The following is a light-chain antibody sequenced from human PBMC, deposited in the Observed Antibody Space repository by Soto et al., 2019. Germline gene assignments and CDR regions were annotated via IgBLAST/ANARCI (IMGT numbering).Light chain of an antibody. CDR3: SSYACSTTRHL. CDR1: NSDVGSYNF. Sequence: QSVRNQPPSASGAPGQSVTISCTGANSDVGSYNFVSWYQQHPGKAPKLLIYEVTKRPSGVPDRFSGSKSGNTASLTVSELQAEDEAVYYCSSYACSTTRHLFGSGTKVTDL. J-gene: IGLJ1*01. CDR2: EVT. V-gene: IGLV2-8*01.